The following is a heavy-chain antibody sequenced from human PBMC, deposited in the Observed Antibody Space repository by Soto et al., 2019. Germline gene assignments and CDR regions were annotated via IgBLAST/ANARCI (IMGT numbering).Heavy chain of an antibody. Sequence: EVQLLESGGGLVQPGGSLRLSCAASGFTFSSYAMRWVRQAPVKGLEWVSAISGSGGSTYYADSVKGRFTISRDNSKNTLYLEMNSLRAEDTAVYYWAGRGRGGYFGYWGQGTLVNVSS. V-gene: IGHV3-23*01. CDR3: AGRGRGGYFGY. J-gene: IGHJ4*03. D-gene: IGHD3-10*01. CDR1: GFTFSSYA. CDR2: ISGSGGST.